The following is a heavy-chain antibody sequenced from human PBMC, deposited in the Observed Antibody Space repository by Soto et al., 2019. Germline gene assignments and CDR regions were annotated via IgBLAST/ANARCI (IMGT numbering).Heavy chain of an antibody. Sequence: GGSLRLSCAASGFTFSSYSMNWVRQAPGKGLEWVSSISSSSSYIYYADSVKGRFTISRDNAKNSLYLQMNSLRAEDTAVYYCARYVRDVGFDCWGQGTLVNVSS. CDR3: ARYVRDVGFDC. D-gene: IGHD3-10*02. V-gene: IGHV3-21*01. CDR1: GFTFSSYS. J-gene: IGHJ4*02. CDR2: ISSSSSYI.